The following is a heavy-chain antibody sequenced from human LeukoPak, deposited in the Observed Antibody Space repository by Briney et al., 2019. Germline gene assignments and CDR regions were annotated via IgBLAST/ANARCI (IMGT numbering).Heavy chain of an antibody. CDR1: GFTFSSYE. D-gene: IGHD2-2*01. CDR3: ARTSPTDLITYYYYYMDV. CDR2: ISSSGSTI. J-gene: IGHJ6*03. Sequence: GGSLRLSCAASGFTFSSYEMNWVRQAPGKGLEWVSYISSSGSTIYYADSVKGRFTISRDNAKNSLYLQMNSLRAEDTAVYYCARTSPTDLITYYYYYMDVWGKGTTVTVSS. V-gene: IGHV3-48*03.